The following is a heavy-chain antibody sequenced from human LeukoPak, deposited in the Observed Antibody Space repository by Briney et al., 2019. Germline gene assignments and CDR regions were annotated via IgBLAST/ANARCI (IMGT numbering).Heavy chain of an antibody. J-gene: IGHJ4*02. V-gene: IGHV1-58*01. Sequence: ASVKVSCKASGFTFSNSAVQWVRQARGQRLEWIGWIVVGSGNTNYAQKFQERVSIARDVSTSTAYMELSSLRSEDTAVYYCAADIVGSQLHWGQGTVVTVSS. CDR1: GFTFSNSA. CDR3: AADIVGSQLH. D-gene: IGHD1-26*01. CDR2: IVVGSGNT.